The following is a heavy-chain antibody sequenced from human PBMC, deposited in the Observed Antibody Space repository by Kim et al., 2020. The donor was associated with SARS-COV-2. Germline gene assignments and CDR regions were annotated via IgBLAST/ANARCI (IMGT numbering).Heavy chain of an antibody. J-gene: IGHJ4*02. CDR1: GFTFTSSA. CDR3: AAVGTVTTEFDY. D-gene: IGHD4-17*01. CDR2: IVVGSGNT. V-gene: IGHV1-58*01. Sequence: SVKVSCKASGFTFTSSAVQWVRQARGQRLERIGWIVVGSGNTNYAQKFQERVTITRDMSTSTAYMELSSLRSEDTAVYYCAAVGTVTTEFDYWGQGTLVTVSS.